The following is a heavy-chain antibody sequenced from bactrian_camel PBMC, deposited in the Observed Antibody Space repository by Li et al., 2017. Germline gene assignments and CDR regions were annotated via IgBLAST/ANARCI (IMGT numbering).Heavy chain of an antibody. CDR2: LISSGGST. CDR3: AMASGGWFGFWDY. Sequence: DVQLVESGGGLVQPGGSLRLSCAASGFTYSIYAMSWVRQAPGKGLEWVSLISSGGSTLYAEFVKGRLTMSSDNAKNTVYLQMNSLKSEDTALYYCAMASGGWFGFWDYWGQ. V-gene: IGHV3S40*01. CDR1: GFTYSIYA. J-gene: IGHJ4*01. D-gene: IGHD3*01.